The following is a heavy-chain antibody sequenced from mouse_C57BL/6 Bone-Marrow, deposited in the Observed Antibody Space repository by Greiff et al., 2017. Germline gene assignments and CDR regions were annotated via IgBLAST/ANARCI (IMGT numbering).Heavy chain of an antibody. V-gene: IGHV14-4*01. CDR3: TTGGTAPGDFDY. D-gene: IGHD1-2*01. CDR1: GFNIKDDY. CDR2: IDPENGDT. Sequence: EVKVVESGAELVRPGASVKLSCTASGFNIKDDYMHWVKQRPEQGLEWIGWIDPENGDTEYASKLQGKATITADTSSNTAYLQLSSLTSEDTAVYYCTTGGTAPGDFDYWGQGTTLTVSS. J-gene: IGHJ2*01.